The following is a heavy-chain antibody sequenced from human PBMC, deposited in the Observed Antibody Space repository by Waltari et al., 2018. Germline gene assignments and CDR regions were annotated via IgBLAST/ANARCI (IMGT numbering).Heavy chain of an antibody. D-gene: IGHD6-19*01. CDR3: TAGSPFHY. J-gene: IGHJ4*02. CDR1: GFTFNSAW. V-gene: IGHV3-15*01. Sequence: EVQLVESGGGLVKPGGSLRLSCAASGFTFNSAWMTWVRQAPGKGLEWVGRIKTKTDGGTIDYAAPVKDRFTISRDESKNTLYLEMNSLKIEDTAVYYCTAGSPFHYWGQGALVTVSS. CDR2: IKTKTDGGTI.